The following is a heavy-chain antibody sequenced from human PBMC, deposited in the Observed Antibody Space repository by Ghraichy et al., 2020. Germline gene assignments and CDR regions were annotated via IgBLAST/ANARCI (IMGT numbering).Heavy chain of an antibody. CDR3: ATDRRTRIQLWLLAFDI. V-gene: IGHV1-58*01. CDR2: IVLESGST. D-gene: IGHD5-18*01. J-gene: IGHJ3*02. Sequence: SVKVSCKASGFTFANSAVQWVRQARGQRLEWIGWIVLESGSTKYAQNFQERVTITRDMSTSTAYMELSSLRSEDTAVYYCATDRRTRIQLWLLAFDIWGQGTVVTVSS. CDR1: GFTFANSA.